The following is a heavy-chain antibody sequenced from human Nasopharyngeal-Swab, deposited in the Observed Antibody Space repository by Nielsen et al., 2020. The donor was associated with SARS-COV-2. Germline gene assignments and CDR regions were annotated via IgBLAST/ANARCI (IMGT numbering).Heavy chain of an antibody. CDR2: TSNSGSTT. CDR3: ARRGDYGDY. V-gene: IGHV3-11*01. D-gene: IGHD4-17*01. J-gene: IGHJ4*02. Sequence: WIRQPPGKGLEWLSYTSNSGSTTYYADSVKGRFTVSRDNARKSLYLQMNSLRAEDTAVYYCARRGDYGDYWGQGTLVTVSS.